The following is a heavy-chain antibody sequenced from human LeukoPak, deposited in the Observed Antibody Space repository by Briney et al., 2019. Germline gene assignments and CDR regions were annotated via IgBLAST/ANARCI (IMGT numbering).Heavy chain of an antibody. V-gene: IGHV3-30*04. CDR2: ISYDGSNK. D-gene: IGHD7-27*01. CDR1: KFTLNIHA. CDR3: ARDQLAPWGAFEI. Sequence: GGSLRLSCAASKFTLNIHAMHWVRQAPGKGLEWVAVISYDGSNKYYADSVEGRFTISRDNSKNTLDLQMNSLRAEDTAVYYCARDQLAPWGAFEIWGQGTMVTVSS. J-gene: IGHJ3*02.